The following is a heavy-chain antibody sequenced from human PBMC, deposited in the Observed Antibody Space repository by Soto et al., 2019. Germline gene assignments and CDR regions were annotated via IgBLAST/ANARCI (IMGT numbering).Heavy chain of an antibody. D-gene: IGHD5-12*01. CDR2: INDISNAI. V-gene: IGHV3-48*04. CDR3: ARDRPTTFSADL. J-gene: IGHJ3*01. CDR1: GFTFTDHS. Sequence: EVQLVESGGGLVQPGGSLRLSCTASGFTFTDHSMNWVRHAPGKGLEWLSYINDISNAIHYVDSVKCRFAMSTDNAKKSVFLQMNSLRVEDTGVYYCARDRPTTFSADLWGQGTVVTVSS.